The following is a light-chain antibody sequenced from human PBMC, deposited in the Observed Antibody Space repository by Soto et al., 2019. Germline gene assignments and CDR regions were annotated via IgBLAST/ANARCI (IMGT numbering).Light chain of an antibody. Sequence: QSVLTQPPSASGTPGQRVTISCSGSSSNIGSNYVYSYQQLPGTAPKLLIYRNNQRPSGVPERFSGSKSGTSASLAISGLRSEDEADYYCAAWDDSLSGWVFGGGTKLTVL. CDR1: SSNIGSNY. J-gene: IGLJ3*02. V-gene: IGLV1-47*01. CDR3: AAWDDSLSGWV. CDR2: RNN.